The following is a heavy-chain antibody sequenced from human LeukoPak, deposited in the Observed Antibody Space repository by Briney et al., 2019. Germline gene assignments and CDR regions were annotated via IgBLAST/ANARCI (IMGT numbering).Heavy chain of an antibody. V-gene: IGHV3-20*04. CDR3: AXXXNWVDY. CDR2: INWNGGST. CDR1: GXXFDXXX. J-gene: IGHJ4*01. Sequence: LSCAAXGXXFDXXXXXWVXXXXXXXLEWVFGINWNGGSTGYADSVKGRFTISRDNAKNSLSLQMNSLRAEDTALYYCAXXXNWVDYWGXXXXXXXXS. D-gene: IGHD7-27*01.